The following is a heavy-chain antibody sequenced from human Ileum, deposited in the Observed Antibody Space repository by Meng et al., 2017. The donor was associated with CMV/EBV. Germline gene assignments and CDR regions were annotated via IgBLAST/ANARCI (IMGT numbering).Heavy chain of an antibody. Sequence: VQPVESGGGLVQPGGSLKLSCAASGFTFSGSAIHWVRQASGKGLEWISYFSRTGAIAYADSVKGRFTISRDNAKNSLYLQMNSLRAEDTAVYYCARDDAWAFDYWGQGTLVTVSS. CDR1: GFTFSGSA. D-gene: IGHD2-2*01. CDR2: FSRTGAI. J-gene: IGHJ4*02. CDR3: ARDDAWAFDY. V-gene: IGHV3-69-1*02.